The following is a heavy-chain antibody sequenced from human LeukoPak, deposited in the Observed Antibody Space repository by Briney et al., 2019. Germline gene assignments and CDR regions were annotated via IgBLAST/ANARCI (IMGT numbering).Heavy chain of an antibody. CDR2: IGSSGTT. J-gene: IGHJ4*02. Sequence: PGGSLRLSCAASGFTFSNAWMTWVRQAPGKGLEWVGRIGSSGTTDYATPVKGRFTISRDDSKNTLYLQMNSLKIEDTAVYYCTTAPDYWGQGTLVTVSS. CDR1: GFTFSNAW. V-gene: IGHV3-15*04. CDR3: TTAPDY.